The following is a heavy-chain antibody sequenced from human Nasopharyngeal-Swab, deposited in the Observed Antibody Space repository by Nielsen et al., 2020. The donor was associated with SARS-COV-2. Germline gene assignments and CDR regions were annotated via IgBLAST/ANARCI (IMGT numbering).Heavy chain of an antibody. J-gene: IGHJ6*02. CDR3: ARDPSSGWYPSYYYGMDV. D-gene: IGHD6-19*01. CDR1: GITFSSYW. V-gene: IGHV3-7*01. Sequence: GESLKISCAASGITFSSYWMSWVRQAPGKGLEWVANIKQDGSEKYYVDSVKGRFTISRDNAKNSLYLQMNSLRAEDTAVYYCARDPSSGWYPSYYYGMDVWGQGTTVTVSS. CDR2: IKQDGSEK.